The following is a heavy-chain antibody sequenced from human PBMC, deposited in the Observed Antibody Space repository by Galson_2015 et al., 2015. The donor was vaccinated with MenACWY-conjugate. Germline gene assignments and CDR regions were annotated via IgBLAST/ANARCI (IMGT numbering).Heavy chain of an antibody. CDR1: GFTFSSYG. CDR2: IWYDGSNK. D-gene: IGHD4-17*01. Sequence: SLRLSCAASGFTFSSYGMHWVRQAPGKGLEWVAAIWYDGSNKYYADSVKGRFTISRDNSKNTLYLQMNSLRAEDTAVYYCAKENVYCDSEPIDVWGQGTLVTVSS. CDR3: AKENVYCDSEPIDV. V-gene: IGHV3-33*06. J-gene: IGHJ4*02.